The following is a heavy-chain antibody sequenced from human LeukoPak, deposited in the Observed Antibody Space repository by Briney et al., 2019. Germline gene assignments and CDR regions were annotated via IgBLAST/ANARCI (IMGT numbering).Heavy chain of an antibody. CDR2: IYHSGTT. D-gene: IGHD2-2*01. CDR1: GGSISSSYW. Sequence: PSGTLSLTCGVSGGSISSSYWWTWVRQPPGKGLDWIGEIYHSGTTNYNPSLNSRVTISVDKSKNQFSLKLSSVTAADTAVYYCATVRGGCSSSSCYFENWGQGILVTVSS. CDR3: ATVRGGCSSSSCYFEN. V-gene: IGHV4-4*02. J-gene: IGHJ4*02.